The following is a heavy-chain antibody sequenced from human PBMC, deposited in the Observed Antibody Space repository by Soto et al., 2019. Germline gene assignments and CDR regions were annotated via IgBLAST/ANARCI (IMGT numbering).Heavy chain of an antibody. V-gene: IGHV1-18*01. J-gene: IGHJ6*02. CDR1: AYNLAGDG. Sequence: QVQVVQSGAEVKKPGASVRVSCKPSAYNLAGDGFTWVRQAPGQGLEWMGWINVHNGDTNYAQKFQDRFSLTTDTFTRTVYMELTNLRSDVTAVYFCARRGNPDMDVWCQGTTVIVSS. CDR2: INVHNGDT. CDR3: ARRGNPDMDV.